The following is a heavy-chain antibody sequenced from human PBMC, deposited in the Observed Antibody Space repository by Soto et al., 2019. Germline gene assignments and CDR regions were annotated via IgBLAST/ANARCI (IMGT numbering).Heavy chain of an antibody. J-gene: IGHJ5*02. CDR1: GDSISSYY. D-gene: IGHD5-12*01. CDR2: IYYSGST. Sequence: QVQLQESGPRLVKPSETLSLTCTVSGDSISSYYWTWIRQPPGKGLEWIGYIYYSGSTNYNPSLTSRVTISVDTSQNQFSLKLTSVTAADTAVYYCARGVATIGPWGQGTLVTVSS. CDR3: ARGVATIGP. V-gene: IGHV4-59*01.